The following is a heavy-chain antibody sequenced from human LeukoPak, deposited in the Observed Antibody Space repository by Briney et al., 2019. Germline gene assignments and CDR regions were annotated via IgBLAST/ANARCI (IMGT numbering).Heavy chain of an antibody. CDR2: IYSGGST. V-gene: IGHV3-53*01. CDR3: ARGSRQDYYDSSGYLWFAFDI. CDR1: GFTVSNNY. Sequence: KTGGSLRLSCAASGFTVSNNYMSWVRQAPGKGLEWVSVIYSGGSTYYADSVKGRFTISRDNSKNTLYLQMNSLRAEDTAVYYCARGSRQDYYDSSGYLWFAFDIWGQGTMVTVSS. J-gene: IGHJ3*02. D-gene: IGHD3-22*01.